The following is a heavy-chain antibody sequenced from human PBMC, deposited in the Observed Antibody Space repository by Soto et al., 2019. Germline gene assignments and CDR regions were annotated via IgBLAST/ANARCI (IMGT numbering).Heavy chain of an antibody. CDR1: GINLSMYA. J-gene: IGHJ4*02. CDR3: AKGSYYYDSSGYLAY. CDR2: ISGSGGST. Sequence: LYCASSGINLSMYAMSWFRQDPGKGLEWVSAISGSGGSTYYADSVKGRFTISRDNSKNTLYLQMNSLRAEDTAVYYCAKGSYYYDSSGYLAYWGQGTLVTVSS. V-gene: IGHV3-23*01. D-gene: IGHD3-22*01.